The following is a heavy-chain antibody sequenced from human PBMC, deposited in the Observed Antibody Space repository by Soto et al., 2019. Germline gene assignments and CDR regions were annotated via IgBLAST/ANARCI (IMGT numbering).Heavy chain of an antibody. V-gene: IGHV4-34*01. CDR3: ARGRGYSYGYFFDY. J-gene: IGHJ4*02. Sequence: PSATLSLTCAVYGGSFSGYYWSWIRQPPGKGLEWIGEINHSGSTNYNPSLKSRVTISVATSKNQFSLKLSSVTAADMAVYYCARGRGYSYGYFFDYWGQGTLVTVS. CDR2: INHSGST. CDR1: GGSFSGYY. D-gene: IGHD5-18*01.